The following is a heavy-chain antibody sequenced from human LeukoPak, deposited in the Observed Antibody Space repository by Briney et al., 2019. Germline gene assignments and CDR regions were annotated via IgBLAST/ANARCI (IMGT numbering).Heavy chain of an antibody. CDR3: ASYLTSIPSGMDV. CDR2: ISTDGSST. V-gene: IGHV3-74*01. D-gene: IGHD2/OR15-2a*01. CDR1: GFTFSRYW. Sequence: GGSLRLSCAASGFTFSRYWMHWLRQAPGKGLVWVSRISTDGSSTSYEDSVKGRFTISRDNGKNTLYLQMNSLRAEDTAVYYCASYLTSIPSGMDVWGQGTTVTVSS. J-gene: IGHJ6*02.